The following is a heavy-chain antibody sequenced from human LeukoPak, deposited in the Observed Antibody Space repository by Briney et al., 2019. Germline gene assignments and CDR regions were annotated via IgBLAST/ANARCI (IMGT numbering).Heavy chain of an antibody. J-gene: IGHJ4*02. CDR1: GFSFDDYA. CDR3: ARDPSITMVRGVNRFDY. Sequence: ALRLSCVASGFSFDDYAINWVRQAPGKGLEWVSGIRWKSGSIAYADSVKGRFTISRDNAKNSLYLQMNSLRAEDTAVYYCARDPSITMVRGVNRFDYWGQGTLVTVSS. D-gene: IGHD3-10*01. V-gene: IGHV3-9*01. CDR2: IRWKSGSI.